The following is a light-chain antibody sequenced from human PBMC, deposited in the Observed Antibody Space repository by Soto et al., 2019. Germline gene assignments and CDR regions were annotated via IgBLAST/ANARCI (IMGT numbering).Light chain of an antibody. J-gene: IGKJ5*01. CDR2: DAS. CDR3: QQRSNGPLT. CDR1: QSVSSY. V-gene: IGKV3-11*01. Sequence: EIVLTQSPATLPLSPGERVTLSCRASQSVSSYFAWYQQKPDQAPRLLIYDASNRATGIPARFSGSGSGTDFTLTISSLEPEDFAVYYCQQRSNGPLTFGQGTRLEIK.